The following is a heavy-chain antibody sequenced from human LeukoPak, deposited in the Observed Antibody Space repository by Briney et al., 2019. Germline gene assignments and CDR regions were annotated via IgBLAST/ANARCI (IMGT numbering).Heavy chain of an antibody. CDR2: IYTSGST. Sequence: SETLSLTCTVSGGSISSYYWSWIRQPAGKGLEWIGRIYTSGSTNYNPSLQRRVTTSVDTSKNQFSLRLSSVPAAGTAVYYCASEPLAAAGTEWFDPWGQGTLVTVSS. V-gene: IGHV4-4*07. D-gene: IGHD6-13*01. CDR1: GGSISSYY. CDR3: ASEPLAAAGTEWFDP. J-gene: IGHJ5*02.